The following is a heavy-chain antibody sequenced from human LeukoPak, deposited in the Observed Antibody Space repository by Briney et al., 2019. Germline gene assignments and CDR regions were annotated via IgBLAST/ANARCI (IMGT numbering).Heavy chain of an antibody. CDR3: ARAPRLADSSSWYNYYYYMDV. J-gene: IGHJ6*03. D-gene: IGHD6-13*01. CDR1: GGSISSSSYY. V-gene: IGHV4-39*07. CDR2: IYYSGST. Sequence: SETLSLTCTVSGGSISSSSYYWGWIRQPPGKGLEWIGSIYYSGSTYYNPSLKSRVTISVDTSKNQFSLKLSSVTAADTAVYYCARAPRLADSSSWYNYYYYMDVWGKGTTVTVSS.